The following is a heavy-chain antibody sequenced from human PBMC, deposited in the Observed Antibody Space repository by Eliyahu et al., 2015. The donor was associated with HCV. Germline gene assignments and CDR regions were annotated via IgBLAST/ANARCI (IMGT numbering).Heavy chain of an antibody. CDR1: GYGFTSYW. V-gene: IGHV5-51*01. D-gene: IGHD3-10*01. CDR2: IFPGDXNT. J-gene: IGHJ6*02. CDR3: ARHGSSSNSMDV. Sequence: EVQLVQSGAEMKKPGEXLTISCKASGYGFTSYWIGWVRQMPGKGLEXXGIIFPGDXNTIXGPSFQGQVTISADKSISTAYLQWSSLKASDTAIYYCARHGSSSNSMDVWGQGTTVNVSS.